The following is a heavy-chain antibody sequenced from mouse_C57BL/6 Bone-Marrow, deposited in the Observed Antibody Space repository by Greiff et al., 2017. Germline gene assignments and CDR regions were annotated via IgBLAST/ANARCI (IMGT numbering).Heavy chain of an antibody. CDR3: AREGGTVVATDY. Sequence: QVQLQQPGAELVKPGASVKLSCKASGYTFTSYWMHWVKQRPGQGLEWIGMIHPNSGSTNYNEKFKSKATLTVDKSSSTAYMQLSSLTSEASAVYYCAREGGTVVATDYWGQDTTRTVSS. V-gene: IGHV1-64*01. CDR1: GYTFTSYW. J-gene: IGHJ2*01. CDR2: IHPNSGST. D-gene: IGHD1-1*01.